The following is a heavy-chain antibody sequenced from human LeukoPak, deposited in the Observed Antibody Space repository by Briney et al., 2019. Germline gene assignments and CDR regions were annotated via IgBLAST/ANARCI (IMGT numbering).Heavy chain of an antibody. Sequence: SETLSLTCTVSGYSISSGYYWGWIRQPPGKGLEWIGSIYHSGSTYYNPSLKSRVTISIDTSKDQFSLKLSSVTAADTAVYYCASNVVVTAIDSFDIWGQGTMVTVSS. CDR1: GYSISSGYY. CDR2: IYHSGST. J-gene: IGHJ3*02. CDR3: ASNVVVTAIDSFDI. D-gene: IGHD2-21*02. V-gene: IGHV4-38-2*02.